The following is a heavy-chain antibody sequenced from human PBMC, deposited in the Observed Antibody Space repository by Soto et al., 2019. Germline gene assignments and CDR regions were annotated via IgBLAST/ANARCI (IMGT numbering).Heavy chain of an antibody. CDR2: IIPIFGTA. V-gene: IGHV1-69*12. D-gene: IGHD2-15*01. J-gene: IGHJ4*02. CDR3: ATDRYCRYSLAF. Sequence: QVQLVQSGAEEKKPGSSVKVSCKASGGTFSSYAISWVRQAPGQGLEWMGGIIPIFGTANYAQKFQGRVTITADDSTRTPYPELSSLRSDATAVYYCATDRYCRYSLAFWRQGTLVTLSS. CDR1: GGTFSSYA.